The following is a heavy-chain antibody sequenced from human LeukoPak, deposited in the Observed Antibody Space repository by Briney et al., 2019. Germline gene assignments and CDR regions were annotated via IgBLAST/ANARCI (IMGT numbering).Heavy chain of an antibody. V-gene: IGHV4-34*01. D-gene: IGHD3-3*01. Sequence: SETLSLTCAVYGGSFSGYYWSWVRQPPGKGREWIGEINHSGSTNYNPSLKRRVTISVDTSKTQFSLKLSSVTAADTAVYYCARLIWSGYYLPDYWGQGTLVTVSS. CDR3: ARLIWSGYYLPDY. CDR1: GGSFSGYY. CDR2: INHSGST. J-gene: IGHJ4*02.